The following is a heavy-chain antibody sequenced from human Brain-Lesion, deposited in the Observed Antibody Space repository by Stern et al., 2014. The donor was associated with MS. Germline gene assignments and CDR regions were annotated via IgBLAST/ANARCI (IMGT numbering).Heavy chain of an antibody. J-gene: IGHJ4*02. CDR2: IYYSGFT. CDR3: ARHDSVPRPSQLYSARDRGPGYFDY. CDR1: GGSISSSTYY. V-gene: IGHV4-39*01. D-gene: IGHD1-26*01. Sequence: QVQLLESGPGLVKPSETLSLTCTVSGGSISSSTYYWAWIRQPPGKGLEWVGNIYYSGFTYYNPSLKSLATISVDLSQDQFSLKLSSVTAADTAIYYCARHDSVPRPSQLYSARDRGPGYFDYWGQGTLVTVSS.